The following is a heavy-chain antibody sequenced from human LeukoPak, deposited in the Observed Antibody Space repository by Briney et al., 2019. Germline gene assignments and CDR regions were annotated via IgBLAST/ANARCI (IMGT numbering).Heavy chain of an antibody. V-gene: IGHV3-48*03. CDR2: ISSSGCTI. Sequence: AGGSLRLSCAASGFTFSSYEMNWVRQAPGKGLEWVSYISSSGCTIYYADSVKGRFTISRDNAKNSLYLQMNSLRAEDTAVYYCARDYNLDYWGQGTLVTVSS. J-gene: IGHJ4*02. CDR3: ARDYNLDY. CDR1: GFTFSSYE. D-gene: IGHD1-1*01.